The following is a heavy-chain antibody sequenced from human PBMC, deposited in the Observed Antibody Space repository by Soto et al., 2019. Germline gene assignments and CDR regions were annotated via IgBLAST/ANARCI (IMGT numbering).Heavy chain of an antibody. V-gene: IGHV3-30*19. CDR1: GFTFRSYI. CDR3: ARWGTTGGLDV. J-gene: IGHJ4*02. CDR2: TSYDGSNK. Sequence: QVQLVESGGGVVQPGASLRLSCVGSGFTFRSYIIHWVRQAPGKGLEWVALTSYDGSNKYYDDSVKGRFTISRDNSRNTVDLHMDSLRLEDTALYYCARWGTTGGLDVWGQGTLVSVSS. D-gene: IGHD3-16*01.